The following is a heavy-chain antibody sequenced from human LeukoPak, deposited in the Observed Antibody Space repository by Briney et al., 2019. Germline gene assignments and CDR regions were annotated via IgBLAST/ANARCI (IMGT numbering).Heavy chain of an antibody. CDR2: ISGSGGST. V-gene: IGHV3-23*01. CDR3: AKGIQDTPHYYGMDV. Sequence: PGGSLRLSCAASGFAFSSYAMSWVRQAPGKGLEWVSAISGSGGSTYYADSVKGRFTISRDNSKNTLYLQMNSLRAEDTAVYYCAKGIQDTPHYYGMDVWGQGTTVTVSS. J-gene: IGHJ6*02. D-gene: IGHD2-2*02. CDR1: GFAFSSYA.